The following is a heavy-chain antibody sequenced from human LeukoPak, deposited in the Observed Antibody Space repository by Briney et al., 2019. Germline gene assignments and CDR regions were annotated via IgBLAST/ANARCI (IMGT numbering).Heavy chain of an antibody. CDR2: IYYSGST. CDR3: ARDAYYDFWSGYPRWFDP. CDR1: GGSISSYY. V-gene: IGHV4-30-4*08. D-gene: IGHD3-3*01. J-gene: IGHJ5*02. Sequence: SETLSLTCTVSGGSISSYYWSWIRQPPGKGLEWIGYIYYSGSTYYNPSLKSRVTISVDTSKNQFSLKLSSVTAADTAVYYCARDAYYDFWSGYPRWFDPWGQGTLVTVSS.